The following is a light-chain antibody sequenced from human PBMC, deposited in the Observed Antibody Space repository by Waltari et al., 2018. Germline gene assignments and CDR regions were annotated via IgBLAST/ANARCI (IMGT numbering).Light chain of an antibody. V-gene: IGKV3-15*01. CDR1: ESVGTT. Sequence: EIVMTQSPATLPVSPGETATLSCRASESVGTTLAWYQQKPGLAPRLLIYGASTRATGAPARFTGSGSGTEFTLTISSLQTEDFGVYFCQHYKIRPLTFGGGTKVEIK. CDR2: GAS. J-gene: IGKJ4*01. CDR3: QHYKIRPLT.